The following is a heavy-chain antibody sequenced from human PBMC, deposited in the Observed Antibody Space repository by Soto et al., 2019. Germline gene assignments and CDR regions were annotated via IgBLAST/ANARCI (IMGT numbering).Heavy chain of an antibody. J-gene: IGHJ4*02. D-gene: IGHD2-21*01. CDR2: INPNGGST. CDR1: GYIFTNYY. V-gene: IGHV1-46*01. Sequence: QVRLVQSGAEVKKPGASVKVSCMASGYIFTNYYIHWVRQAPGQGLEWMAIINPNGGSTNCAQEFQGRITLTRDTSTSTVYMDLSSLTSEDTAVYYCARGLYSGDKWGQGTLVTVSS. CDR3: ARGLYSGDK.